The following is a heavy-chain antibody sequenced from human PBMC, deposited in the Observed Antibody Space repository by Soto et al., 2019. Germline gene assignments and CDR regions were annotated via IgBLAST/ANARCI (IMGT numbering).Heavy chain of an antibody. V-gene: IGHV1-24*01. CDR1: GYTLTELS. CDR2: FDPEDGET. J-gene: IGHJ4*02. Sequence: ASVKVSCKVSGYTLTELSMHWVRQAPGKGLEWMGGFDPEDGETIYAQKFQGRVTMTEDTSTDTAYMELSSLRSEDTAVYYCATDRTITSRGYYYDSSGYPTGFDYWGQGTLVTVSS. D-gene: IGHD3-22*01. CDR3: ATDRTITSRGYYYDSSGYPTGFDY.